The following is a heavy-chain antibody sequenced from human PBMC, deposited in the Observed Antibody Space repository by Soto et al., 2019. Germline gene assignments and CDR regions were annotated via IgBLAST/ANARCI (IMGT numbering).Heavy chain of an antibody. V-gene: IGHV1-2*04. D-gene: IGHD6-13*01. Sequence: GASVKVSCKASGYTFTGYYMHWVRQAPGQGLEWMGWINPNSGGTNYAQKFQGWVTMTRDTSISTAYMELSRLRSDDTAVYYCAREVIDGMAAAGDFDYWGQGTLVTVSS. CDR3: AREVIDGMAAAGDFDY. CDR1: GYTFTGYY. CDR2: INPNSGGT. J-gene: IGHJ4*02.